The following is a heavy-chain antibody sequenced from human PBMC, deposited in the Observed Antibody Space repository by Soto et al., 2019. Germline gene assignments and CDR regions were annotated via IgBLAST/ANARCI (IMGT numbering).Heavy chain of an antibody. D-gene: IGHD7-27*01. Sequence: SETLSLTCTVSGGSISSYYWSWIRQPPGKGLEWIGYIYYSGSTDYDPSLKSRVTISVDTSKNQFSLKLSSVTAADAAVYYCARRWGTYFDFWGQGTLVTVSS. CDR2: IYYSGST. V-gene: IGHV4-59*01. CDR1: GGSISSYY. J-gene: IGHJ4*02. CDR3: ARRWGTYFDF.